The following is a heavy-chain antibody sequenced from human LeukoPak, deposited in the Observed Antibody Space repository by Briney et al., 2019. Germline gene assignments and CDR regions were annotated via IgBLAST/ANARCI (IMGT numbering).Heavy chain of an antibody. Sequence: EASVKVSCKASGYTFTNCGFSWVRQAPGQGLEWMGWIGVYNGKTEYPQNLQGRVTVTTDTSTSTAYMELRSLTSDDTAVYYCARDIGVSQFDSWGQGTLVTVSS. V-gene: IGHV1-18*01. CDR2: IGVYNGKT. D-gene: IGHD3-10*01. J-gene: IGHJ4*02. CDR1: GYTFTNCG. CDR3: ARDIGVSQFDS.